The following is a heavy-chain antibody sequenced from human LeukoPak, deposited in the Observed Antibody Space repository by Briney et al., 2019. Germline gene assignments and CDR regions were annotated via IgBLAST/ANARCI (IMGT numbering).Heavy chain of an antibody. CDR2: IKQDGSDK. CDR3: ARDPYDSSWGLCYFDY. Sequence: GASLRLSCAASGFTVSSYWMSWVRQAPGKGLEWVANIKQDGSDKYYVDSVKGRFTISRDNAKNSLYLQMNSLRAEDTAVYYCARDPYDSSWGLCYFDYWGQGNLVTVSS. D-gene: IGHD3-22*01. J-gene: IGHJ4*02. V-gene: IGHV3-7*04. CDR1: GFTVSSYW.